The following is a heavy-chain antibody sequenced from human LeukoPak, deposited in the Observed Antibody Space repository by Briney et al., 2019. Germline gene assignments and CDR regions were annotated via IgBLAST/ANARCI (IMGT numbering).Heavy chain of an antibody. CDR2: TYFRSKWFN. V-gene: IGHV6-1*01. D-gene: IGHD1-26*01. J-gene: IGHJ4*02. Sequence: SQTLSLTFAISGDSVSSKSASWKWIRQSPARGLEWLGRTYFRSKWFNDYAVSVRGRITVSPDTSRNQFSLHLTSVTPDDTAVYYCARGTGSLDHWGQGTLVTVSS. CDR1: GDSVSSKSAS. CDR3: ARGTGSLDH.